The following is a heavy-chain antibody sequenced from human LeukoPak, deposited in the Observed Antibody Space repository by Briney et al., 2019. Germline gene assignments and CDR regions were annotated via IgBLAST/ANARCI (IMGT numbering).Heavy chain of an antibody. CDR3: ARGRDSSSGWAFDI. CDR1: GRSFSGYY. D-gene: IGHD6-13*01. J-gene: IGHJ3*02. CDR2: INHSGST. Sequence: SETLSLTCAVYGRSFSGYYWSWIRQPPGKGLEWIGEINHSGSTDYNPSLKSRVTISVDTSKNQFSLKLSSVTAADTAVYYCARGRDSSSGWAFDIWGQGTMVTVSS. V-gene: IGHV4-34*01.